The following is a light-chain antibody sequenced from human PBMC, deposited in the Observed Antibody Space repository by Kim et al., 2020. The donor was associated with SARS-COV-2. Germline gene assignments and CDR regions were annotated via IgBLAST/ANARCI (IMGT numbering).Light chain of an antibody. J-gene: IGKJ5*01. V-gene: IGKV1-17*01. CDR1: QDIRND. Sequence: STVGDRVPITCRARQDIRNDLGWYQQNPGRAPKRLIYGASSLQSGVPSRFRGSGSGTEFTLTISSVQPEDFATYFCLQHNTYPITFGQGTRLEIK. CDR2: GAS. CDR3: LQHNTYPIT.